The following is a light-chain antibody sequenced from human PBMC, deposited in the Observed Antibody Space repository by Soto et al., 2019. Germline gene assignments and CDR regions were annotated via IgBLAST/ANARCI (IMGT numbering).Light chain of an antibody. Sequence: EIVLTQSPDTLSLSPGERATLSCRASQTVRNNYLAWYQQKPGRAPRLVIYAASSRAAGIPDSFSGSGSGTDFTLTISRLEPEDFAVYYCQQYGSSPTFGQGTKV. J-gene: IGKJ1*01. CDR2: AAS. CDR1: QTVRNNY. CDR3: QQYGSSPT. V-gene: IGKV3-20*01.